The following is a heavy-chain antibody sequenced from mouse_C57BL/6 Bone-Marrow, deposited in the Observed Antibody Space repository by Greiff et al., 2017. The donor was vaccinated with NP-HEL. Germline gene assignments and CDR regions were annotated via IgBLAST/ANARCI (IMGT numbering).Heavy chain of an antibody. CDR2: IYPRDGST. V-gene: IGHV1-78*01. CDR1: GYTFTDYT. Sequence: VQLQQSDAELVKPGASVKISCKVSGYTFTDYTIHWMKQRPEQGLEWIGYIYPRDGSTKYNEKFKGKATMTADKSSSTANMQLNSLTSEDSAVYFCARDSTVYYFDYWGQGTTLTVSS. J-gene: IGHJ2*01. CDR3: ARDSTVYYFDY.